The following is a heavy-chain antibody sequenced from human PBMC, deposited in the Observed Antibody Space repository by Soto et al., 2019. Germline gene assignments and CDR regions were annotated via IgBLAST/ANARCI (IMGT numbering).Heavy chain of an antibody. CDR3: ARSSSSSPARPHYYFDY. J-gene: IGHJ4*02. CDR1: GDSVSSNSAA. V-gene: IGHV6-1*01. Sequence: SQTLSLTCAISGDSVSSNSAAWNWIRQSPSRGLEWLGRTYYRSKWYNDYAVSVKSRITINPDTSKNQFSLQLNSVTPEDTAVYYCARSSSSSPARPHYYFDYWGQGTLVTVSS. CDR2: TYYRSKWYN. D-gene: IGHD6-6*01.